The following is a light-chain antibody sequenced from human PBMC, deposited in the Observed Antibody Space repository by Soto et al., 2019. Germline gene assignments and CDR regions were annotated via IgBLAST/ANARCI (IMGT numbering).Light chain of an antibody. Sequence: DIQLTQSPSFLFASVGDRVTITCRASQDVGHFLAWYQQKPGKAPKLLMYAATTLQNEVPARFRGGGSGTEFTLTIPSLQPEDYATYYCQQLDSYLSFTFGGGTKVEIK. J-gene: IGKJ4*01. V-gene: IGKV1-9*01. CDR2: AAT. CDR1: QDVGHF. CDR3: QQLDSYLSFT.